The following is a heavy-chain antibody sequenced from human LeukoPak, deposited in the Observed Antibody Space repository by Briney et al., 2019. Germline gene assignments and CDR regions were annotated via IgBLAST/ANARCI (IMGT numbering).Heavy chain of an antibody. D-gene: IGHD3-22*01. Sequence: PSETLSLTCAVYGGSFSGYYWSWIRQPPGKGLEWIGYIYYSGSTYYNPSLKSRVTISVDTSKNQFSLKLSSVAAADTAVYYCARAQGKSYYDSSGYLDYWGQGTLVTVSS. J-gene: IGHJ4*02. CDR2: IYYSGST. CDR1: GGSFSGYY. CDR3: ARAQGKSYYDSSGYLDY. V-gene: IGHV4-30-4*08.